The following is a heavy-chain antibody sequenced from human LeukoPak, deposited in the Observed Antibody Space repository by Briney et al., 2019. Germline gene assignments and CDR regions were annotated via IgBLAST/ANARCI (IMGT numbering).Heavy chain of an antibody. J-gene: IGHJ4*02. Sequence: GESLQISCKASGYTFTNYWIGWVRQVPGKGLEWMGIMYPGDSDTRYSPSFQGQVTISADKSISTTYLQWSSLKASDTAMFYCAASTCGSGAYVGFDSWGQGTLVTVSS. D-gene: IGHD3-10*01. V-gene: IGHV5-51*01. CDR1: GYTFTNYW. CDR2: MYPGDSDT. CDR3: AASTCGSGAYVGFDS.